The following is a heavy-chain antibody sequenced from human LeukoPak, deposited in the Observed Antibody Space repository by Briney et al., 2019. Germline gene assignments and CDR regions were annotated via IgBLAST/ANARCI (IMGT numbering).Heavy chain of an antibody. CDR3: ARGQTTMTN. Sequence: GGSLRLSCAASGYTFSSYWMSWVRQAPGKGLEWVANIKQDGSEKSYVDSVKGRFTISRDNTKNSLYLQMNSLRAEDTAVYYCARGQTTMTNWGQGTLVTVSS. D-gene: IGHD4-17*01. CDR2: IKQDGSEK. V-gene: IGHV3-7*03. CDR1: GYTFSSYW. J-gene: IGHJ4*02.